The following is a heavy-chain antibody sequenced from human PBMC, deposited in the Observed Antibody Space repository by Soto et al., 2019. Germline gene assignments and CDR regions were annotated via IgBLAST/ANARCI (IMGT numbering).Heavy chain of an antibody. CDR3: ARDRGYSGSYRNWFDP. Sequence: ASVKVSCKASGYTFTSYDINWVRQATGQGLEWMGWMNPNSGNTGYAQRFQGRVTMTRNTSISTAYMELNSLRAEDTAVYYCARDRGYSGSYRNWFDPWGQGTLVTVSS. D-gene: IGHD1-26*01. CDR1: GYTFTSYD. V-gene: IGHV1-8*01. CDR2: MNPNSGNT. J-gene: IGHJ5*02.